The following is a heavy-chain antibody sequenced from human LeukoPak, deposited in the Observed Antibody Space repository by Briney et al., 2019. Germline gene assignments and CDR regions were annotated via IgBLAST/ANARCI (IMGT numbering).Heavy chain of an antibody. CDR3: ASGFGFDCSITSCSYFDY. V-gene: IGHV3-7*01. J-gene: IGHJ4*02. CDR2: IKQDGSEK. D-gene: IGHD2-2*01. Sequence: PGGSLRLSCAASGFTFSSYWMSWVRQAPGKGLEWVANIKQDGSEKYYVDSVKGRFTISRDNAKNSLYLQMNSLRAEDTAVYYCASGFGFDCSITSCSYFDYWGQGTLVTVSS. CDR1: GFTFSSYW.